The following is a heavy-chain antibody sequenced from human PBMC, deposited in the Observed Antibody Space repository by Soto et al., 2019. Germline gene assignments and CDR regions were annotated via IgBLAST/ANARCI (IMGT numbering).Heavy chain of an antibody. J-gene: IGHJ6*02. V-gene: IGHV4-34*01. CDR1: GGSFSGYY. Sequence: QVQLQQWGAGLLKPSETLSLTCAVYGGSFSGYYWSWIRQPPGKGLEWIGEINHSGSTNYNPSLKSRVTIAVDTSKNQFALKLSSVTAADTAVYYCARLYYYGSGRTNYYYYGMDVWGQGTTVIVSS. D-gene: IGHD3-10*01. CDR2: INHSGST. CDR3: ARLYYYGSGRTNYYYYGMDV.